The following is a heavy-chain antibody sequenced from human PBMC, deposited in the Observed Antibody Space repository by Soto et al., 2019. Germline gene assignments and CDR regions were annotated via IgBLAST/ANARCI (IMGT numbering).Heavy chain of an antibody. Sequence: PSETLSLTCAVYGGSFSGYYWSWIRQPPGKGLEWIGEINHSGSTNYNPSLKSRVTISVDTSKNQFSLKLSSVTAADTAVYYCARRRSDFWSGYWDPFDYWGQGTLVTVSS. J-gene: IGHJ4*02. CDR1: GGSFSGYY. V-gene: IGHV4-34*01. CDR3: ARRRSDFWSGYWDPFDY. D-gene: IGHD3-3*01. CDR2: INHSGST.